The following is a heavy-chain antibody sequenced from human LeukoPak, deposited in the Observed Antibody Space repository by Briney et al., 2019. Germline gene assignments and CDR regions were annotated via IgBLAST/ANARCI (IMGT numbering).Heavy chain of an antibody. CDR1: GYTFTGYH. CDR3: ARDYCSSTSCLFDY. J-gene: IGHJ4*02. V-gene: IGHV1-2*06. Sequence: PSVKVSCKTSGYTFTGYHMHWVRQAPGQGLEWMGRINPNSGDTNYAQKFQGRVTMTRDTSISTAYMELSRLTSDDTAMYYCARDYCSSTSCLFDYWGQGTLVIVSS. CDR2: INPNSGDT. D-gene: IGHD2-2*01.